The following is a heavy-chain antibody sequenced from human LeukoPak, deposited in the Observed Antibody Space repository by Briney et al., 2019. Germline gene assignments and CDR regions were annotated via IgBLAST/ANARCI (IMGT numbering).Heavy chain of an antibody. Sequence: GGSLRLSCAASGFTFSNYWMTWVRQAPGKGLEWVAHIKQDGSEKYYLDSVRGRFTISRDNAKNSLYLQMNSLRVGDTAAYYCAREISSWYRTEGRFDPWGQGTLVTVSS. CDR1: GFTFSNYW. J-gene: IGHJ5*02. CDR3: AREISSWYRTEGRFDP. V-gene: IGHV3-7*01. CDR2: IKQDGSEK. D-gene: IGHD6-13*01.